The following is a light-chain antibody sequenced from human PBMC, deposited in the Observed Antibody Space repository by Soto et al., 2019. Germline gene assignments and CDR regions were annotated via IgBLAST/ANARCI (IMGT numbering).Light chain of an antibody. V-gene: IGLV2-11*01. CDR2: DVT. CDR1: SSDVGDYNF. CDR3: CSYAGSYTHV. J-gene: IGLJ1*01. Sequence: QSALTQPRSVSGSPGQSVTISCTGTSSDVGDYNFVSWYQQHPGKAPKLVIYDVTKRPSGVPDRFSASKSGNTASLTISGLQADDEADYYCCSYAGSYTHVFGTGTKLTVL.